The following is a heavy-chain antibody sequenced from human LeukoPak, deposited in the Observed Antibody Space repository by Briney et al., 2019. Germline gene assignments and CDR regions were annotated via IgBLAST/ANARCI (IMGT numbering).Heavy chain of an antibody. V-gene: IGHV3-30*02. CDR2: IRYDGSNK. CDR3: AKDPYRIAVAGTGPDY. Sequence: TGGSLRLSCAASVFTFSSYGMHCVRQAPGKGLEWVAFIRYDGSNKYYADSVKGRFTISRDNSKNTLYLQMNSLRAEDTAVYYCAKDPYRIAVAGTGPDYWGQGTLVTVSS. CDR1: VFTFSSYG. J-gene: IGHJ4*02. D-gene: IGHD6-19*01.